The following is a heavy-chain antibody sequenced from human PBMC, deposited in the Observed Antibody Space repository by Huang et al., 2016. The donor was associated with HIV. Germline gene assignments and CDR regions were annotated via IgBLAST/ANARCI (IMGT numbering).Heavy chain of an antibody. CDR1: VFSFYNYF. CDR3: ARAPPPWIQQWSPLDY. V-gene: IGHV3-30*03. Sequence: QVQLVESGGGVVHPGRSLRLSCVVSVFSFYNYFRTWVRQAPGKGMEWVAEISYDGSKQLYADSVEGRFTICRDDPSSTVVLQMNSLRPEDTAIYYCARAPPPWIQQWSPLDYWGQGTLVTVAS. D-gene: IGHD5-18*01. J-gene: IGHJ4*02. CDR2: ISYDGSKQ.